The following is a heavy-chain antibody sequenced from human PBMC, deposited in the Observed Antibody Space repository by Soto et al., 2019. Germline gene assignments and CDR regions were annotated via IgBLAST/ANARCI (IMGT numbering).Heavy chain of an antibody. CDR1: GFTFSSYA. CDR2: ISGSGGST. CDR3: AKRGSGSQFDY. D-gene: IGHD1-26*01. J-gene: IGHJ4*02. Sequence: EVQLLESGGGLVQPGGSLRLSCAASGFTFSSYAMSWVRQAPGKGLEWVSVISGSGGSTYYADSVKGRFTISRDNSKNTLYLQRQSLRAEDTAVHYCAKRGSGSQFDYWGQGTLVTVSS. V-gene: IGHV3-23*01.